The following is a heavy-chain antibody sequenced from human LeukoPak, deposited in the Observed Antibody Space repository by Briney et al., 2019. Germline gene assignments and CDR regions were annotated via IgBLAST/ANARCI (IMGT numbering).Heavy chain of an antibody. V-gene: IGHV3-48*03. CDR3: VRRYCSSSSCTLDS. D-gene: IGHD2-15*01. CDR1: GFTFSSYE. CDR2: ISSSGRTT. Sequence: PGGSLRLSCAASGFTFSSYEMIWVRQAPGKGLEWVSSISSSGRTTFYADSVKGRFTVSRDNAKNSLYLQMNSLRAEDTAVYYCVRRYCSSSSCTLDSWGQGTLVTVSS. J-gene: IGHJ4*02.